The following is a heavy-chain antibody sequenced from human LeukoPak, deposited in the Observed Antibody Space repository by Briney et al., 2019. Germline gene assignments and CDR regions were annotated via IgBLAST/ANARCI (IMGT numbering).Heavy chain of an antibody. D-gene: IGHD1-26*01. CDR2: IIPILGIA. J-gene: IGHJ4*02. Sequence: SVKVSCKASGGTFSSYAISWVRQAPGQGLEWMGRIIPILGIANYAQKFQGRVTTTADKSTSTAYMELSSLRSEDTAVYYCARETQVGASKPLDYWGQGTLVTVSS. CDR1: GGTFSSYA. CDR3: ARETQVGASKPLDY. V-gene: IGHV1-69*04.